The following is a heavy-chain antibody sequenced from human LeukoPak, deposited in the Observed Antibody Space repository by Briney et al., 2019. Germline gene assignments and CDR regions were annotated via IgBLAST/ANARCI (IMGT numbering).Heavy chain of an antibody. J-gene: IGHJ4*02. Sequence: KASETLSLTCAVYGGSFSGYYWSWIRQPPGKGLEWIGEINHSGSTNYNPSLKSRVTISVDTSKNQFSLKLSSVTAADTAVYYCARGPGCGGNSGGYFDYWGQGTLVTVSS. CDR1: GGSFSGYY. CDR2: INHSGST. V-gene: IGHV4-34*01. CDR3: ARGPGCGGNSGGYFDY. D-gene: IGHD4-23*01.